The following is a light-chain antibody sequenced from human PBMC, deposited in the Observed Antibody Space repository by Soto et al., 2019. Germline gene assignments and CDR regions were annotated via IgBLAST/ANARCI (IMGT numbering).Light chain of an antibody. CDR1: QPVSSSY. Sequence: EIVLTQSPGILSLSPGERATLSCRASQPVSSSYLAWYQQKPGQAPRLLIYGASTRATGIPDRFSRSGSGTDFTLTISRLEPEDFAVYYCQQCGISTWPFGQGPKVDIK. V-gene: IGKV3-20*01. J-gene: IGKJ1*01. CDR2: GAS. CDR3: QQCGISTWP.